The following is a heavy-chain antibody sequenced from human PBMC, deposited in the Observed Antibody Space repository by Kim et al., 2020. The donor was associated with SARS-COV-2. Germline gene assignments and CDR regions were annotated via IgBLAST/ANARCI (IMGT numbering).Heavy chain of an antibody. D-gene: IGHD3-16*01. Sequence: ASVKVSCKTSGYTFTSYGMNWVRQAPGQGLELMGWISIYNGNTKYAQRFQSRVTMTTDTSTTTAYMELRSLRSDDTAVYYCARDGVFGFDYWGQGTLVTVSS. V-gene: IGHV1-18*01. CDR2: ISIYNGNT. CDR1: GYTFTSYG. CDR3: ARDGVFGFDY. J-gene: IGHJ4*02.